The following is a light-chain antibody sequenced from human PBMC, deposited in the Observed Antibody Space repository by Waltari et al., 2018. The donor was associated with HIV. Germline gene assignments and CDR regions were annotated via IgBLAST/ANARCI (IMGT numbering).Light chain of an antibody. CDR3: QQYNNWPPWT. CDR1: QSVSSN. CDR2: CAS. V-gene: IGKV3-15*01. Sequence: EIVMTQSPATLSVSPGERATLSCRASQSVSSNLAWYHQKPGQAPRLLIYCASTRATGIPARFSGSGSGTEFTLTISSLQSEDFAVYYCQQYNNWPPWTFGQGTKVEIK. J-gene: IGKJ1*01.